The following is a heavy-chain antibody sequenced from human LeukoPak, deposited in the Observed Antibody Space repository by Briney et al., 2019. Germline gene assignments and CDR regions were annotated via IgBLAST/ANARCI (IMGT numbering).Heavy chain of an antibody. CDR3: ARVLSHKYYDFWSGYVSGWFDP. D-gene: IGHD3-3*01. V-gene: IGHV4-31*03. CDR1: GGSISSGGYY. J-gene: IGHJ5*01. Sequence: PSETLSLTCTVSGGSISSGGYYWSWIRQHPGKGLEWIGYIYYSGSTYYNPSLKSRVTLSVDTSKNQFSLKLSSVTAADTAVYYCARVLSHKYYDFWSGYVSGWFDPWGQGTLVTVSS. CDR2: IYYSGST.